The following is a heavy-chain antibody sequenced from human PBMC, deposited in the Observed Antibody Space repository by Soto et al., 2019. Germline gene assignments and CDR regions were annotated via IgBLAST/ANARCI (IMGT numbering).Heavy chain of an antibody. D-gene: IGHD6-6*01. V-gene: IGHV3-74*01. Sequence: GGSLRLSCAASGFTSSSYWMHWVRQAPGKGLVWVSRINSGGSSTSYADSVKGRFTISRDNAKNTLYLQMNSLRAEDTAVYYCAVPYLYSSSTFDMWGQGTMVTV. CDR1: GFTSSSYW. CDR2: INSGGSST. CDR3: AVPYLYSSSTFDM. J-gene: IGHJ3*02.